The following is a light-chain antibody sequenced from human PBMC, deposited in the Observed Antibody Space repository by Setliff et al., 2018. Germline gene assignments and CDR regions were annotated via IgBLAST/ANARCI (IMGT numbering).Light chain of an antibody. J-gene: IGLJ1*01. CDR2: SNN. Sequence: SVLTQPPSASGTPGQRVTISCSGSSSNIGSNTVNWYQQLPGTAPKLLIYSNNQRPSGVPDRFSGSESGTSASLAISGLQSEDEADYYCAAWDDSLNGHVFGTGTKATVL. V-gene: IGLV1-44*01. CDR3: AAWDDSLNGHV. CDR1: SSNIGSNT.